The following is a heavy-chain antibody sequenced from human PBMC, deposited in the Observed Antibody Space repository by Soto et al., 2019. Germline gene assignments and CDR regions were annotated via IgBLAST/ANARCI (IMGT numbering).Heavy chain of an antibody. Sequence: GASVKVSCKASGYTFTGYFMHWVRQAPGQGLEWMGWINPYSGGADYAQSFQGRVTMTRGTSISTVYMELSRLRFDDTAVYYCARVIRGAYYNSPLDTWGQGTVVTVSS. J-gene: IGHJ5*02. CDR2: INPYSGGA. CDR3: ARVIRGAYYNSPLDT. D-gene: IGHD3-10*01. CDR1: GYTFTGYF. V-gene: IGHV1-2*02.